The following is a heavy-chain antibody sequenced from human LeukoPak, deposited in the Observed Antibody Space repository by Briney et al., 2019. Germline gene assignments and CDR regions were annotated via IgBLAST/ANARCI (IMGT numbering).Heavy chain of an antibody. D-gene: IGHD5-18*01. CDR1: GFPFSTYA. CDR3: ARGRKYSYGTYYYGLDV. Sequence: PGRSLRLSCVASGFPFSTYAMHWVRQAPGKGLEWVAVILYDGNNKYYADSVKGRFTISRDNSKNTLYLQMNSLRAEDTAVYYCARGRKYSYGTYYYGLDVWGQGTTVTVCS. V-gene: IGHV3-30-3*01. CDR2: ILYDGNNK. J-gene: IGHJ6*02.